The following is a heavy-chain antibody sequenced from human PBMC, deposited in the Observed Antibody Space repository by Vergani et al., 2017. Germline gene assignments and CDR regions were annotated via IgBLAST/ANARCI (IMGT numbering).Heavy chain of an antibody. Sequence: QVQLVQSGAEVKKPGSSVKVSCKASGGTFSSYAISWVRQAPGQGLEWMGRIIPILGIANYAQKFQGRVTITADKSTSTAYMELSSLRAEDTAVYYCAEDRVAVAGKPAYYYYGMDVWGQGTTVTVSS. D-gene: IGHD6-19*01. CDR3: AEDRVAVAGKPAYYYYGMDV. CDR1: GGTFSSYA. J-gene: IGHJ6*02. CDR2: IIPILGIA. V-gene: IGHV1-69*04.